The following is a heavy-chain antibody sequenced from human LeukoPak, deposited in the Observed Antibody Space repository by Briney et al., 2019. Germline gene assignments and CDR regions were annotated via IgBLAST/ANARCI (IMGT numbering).Heavy chain of an antibody. V-gene: IGHV1-2*02. CDR2: INPNSGGT. D-gene: IGHD1-26*01. J-gene: IGHJ4*02. CDR3: ARDLGDSGSYYEGNY. CDR1: GYTFTGYY. Sequence: GASVKVCCKASGYTFTGYYMHWVRQAPGQGLEWMGWINPNSGGTNYAQKFQGRVTMTRDTSISTAYMELSRLRSDDTAVYYCARDLGDSGSYYEGNYWGQGTLVTVSS.